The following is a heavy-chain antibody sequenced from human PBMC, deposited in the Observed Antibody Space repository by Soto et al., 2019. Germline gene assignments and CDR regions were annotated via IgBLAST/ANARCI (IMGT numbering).Heavy chain of an antibody. CDR1: GFTFNNYA. V-gene: IGHV3-23*05. CDR2: ITASGNSR. CDR3: ARSPAATGTSWFDP. D-gene: IGHD6-13*01. Sequence: GGSLRLSCVVSGFTFNNYAMGWVRQAPGKGLEWVSGITASGNSRYYADSVKDRFTVSRDNSRNTLFLQMDSLGVDDTAMYYCARSPAATGTSWFDPWGQGTLVTVSS. J-gene: IGHJ5*02.